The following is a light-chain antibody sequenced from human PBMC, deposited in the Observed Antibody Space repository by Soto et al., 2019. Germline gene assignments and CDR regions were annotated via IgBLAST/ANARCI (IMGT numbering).Light chain of an antibody. V-gene: IGLV2-11*01. CDR1: SSDVGGYNY. Sequence: QSVLTQPRSVSGSPGQSVTISCTGTSSDVGGYNYVSWYQQHPGKAPKLMIYDVSKRPSGVPDRFSGSKSGNTASLTISGLQAEDEVDYYCCSYAGSYTDVFGTGTKLTVL. J-gene: IGLJ1*01. CDR2: DVS. CDR3: CSYAGSYTDV.